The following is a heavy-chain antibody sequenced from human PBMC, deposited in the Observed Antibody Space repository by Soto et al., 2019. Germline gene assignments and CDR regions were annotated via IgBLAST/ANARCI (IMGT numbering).Heavy chain of an antibody. CDR2: INHSGST. J-gene: IGHJ4*02. CDR1: GGSFSGYY. D-gene: IGHD3-22*01. V-gene: IGHV4-34*01. Sequence: QVQLQQWGAGLLKPSETLSLTCAVYGGSFSGYYWSWIRQPPGKGLAWIGEINHSGSTNYNPSLKSRVNISVDTSKNQFSLKLSSVTAADTAVYYCARGLSDKSIDYWGQGTLVTVSS. CDR3: ARGLSDKSIDY.